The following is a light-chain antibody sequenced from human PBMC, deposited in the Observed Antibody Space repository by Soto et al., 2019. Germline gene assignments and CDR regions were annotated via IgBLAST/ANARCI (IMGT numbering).Light chain of an antibody. Sequence: QSALTQPASVSGSPGQSITISCTGTSSDIGAYNFVSWYQQHPGKAPKLILYDVNIRPSGVSNRFSGSKSGNTASLTISGLQAEDESDYYCTSWTTSTTMIFGGGTKLTV. V-gene: IGLV2-14*03. CDR2: DVN. CDR1: SSDIGAYNF. CDR3: TSWTTSTTMI. J-gene: IGLJ2*01.